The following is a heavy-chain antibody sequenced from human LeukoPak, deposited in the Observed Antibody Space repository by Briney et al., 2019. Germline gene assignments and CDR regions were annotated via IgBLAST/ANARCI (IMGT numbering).Heavy chain of an antibody. CDR2: IYPGDSDT. D-gene: IGHD1-1*01. Sequence: GESLKISCKGSGYRFTSYWIGWVRQMPGKGLEWMGIIYPGDSDTRYSPSFQGQVTISADKSISIAYLQWSSLKASDTAMYYCARQGNWNDVYFDYWGQGTLVTVSS. J-gene: IGHJ4*02. V-gene: IGHV5-51*01. CDR1: GYRFTSYW. CDR3: ARQGNWNDVYFDY.